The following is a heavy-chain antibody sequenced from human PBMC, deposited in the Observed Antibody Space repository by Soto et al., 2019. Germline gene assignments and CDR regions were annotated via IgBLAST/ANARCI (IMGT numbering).Heavy chain of an antibody. V-gene: IGHV4-39*01. CDR3: ASHHDHGDFTLAFDI. Sequence: SETLSLTCTVSGVSISSNGYYWGWIRQPPGKELEWIGSIYYSGTTYYNPPLKSRVTISVDTSKNQFSLKLSSVTATDTAVYYCASHHDHGDFTLAFDIWGQGTMVTVSS. CDR1: GVSISSNGYY. J-gene: IGHJ3*02. D-gene: IGHD4-17*01. CDR2: IYYSGTT.